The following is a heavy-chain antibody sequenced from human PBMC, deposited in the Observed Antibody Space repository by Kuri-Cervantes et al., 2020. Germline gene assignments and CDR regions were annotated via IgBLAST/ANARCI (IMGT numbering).Heavy chain of an antibody. CDR2: IYYSGST. CDR1: GGSISSSSYY. D-gene: IGHD6-13*01. CDR3: NQGSSWYGGEDY. V-gene: IGHV4-39*01. Sequence: ESLKISCTVSGGSISSSSYYWGWIRQPPGKGLEWIGSIYYSGSTYYNPSLKSRVTISVDTSKNQFSLKLSSVTAADTAVYYCNQGSSWYGGEDYWGQGTLVTVSS. J-gene: IGHJ4*02.